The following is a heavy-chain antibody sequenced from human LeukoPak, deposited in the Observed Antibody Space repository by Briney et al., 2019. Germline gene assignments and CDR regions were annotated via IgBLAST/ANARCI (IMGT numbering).Heavy chain of an antibody. J-gene: IGHJ4*02. V-gene: IGHV4-34*01. D-gene: IGHD3-10*01. CDR1: GGSFSGYY. Sequence: SETLSLTCAVYGGSFSGYYWSWIRQPPGKGLEWIGEINHSGSTNYNPSLKSRVTISVDTSKNQFSLKLSSVTAADTAVYYCARVGNSGPGSYYGVKYYFDYWGQGTLVTVSS. CDR2: INHSGST. CDR3: ARVGNSGPGSYYGVKYYFDY.